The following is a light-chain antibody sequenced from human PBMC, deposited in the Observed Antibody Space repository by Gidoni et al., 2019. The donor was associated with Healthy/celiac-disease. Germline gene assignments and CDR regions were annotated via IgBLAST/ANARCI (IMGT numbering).Light chain of an antibody. CDR2: DAS. Sequence: EIVLTPSPATLSLSPRERATLTCRASQSVSSFFAWYQQKPGQAPRLLIYDASNRATGSPPRFSGSGSAKDFTLTISRVEPEDFAVYYCQQGSNWPPTFGGGTKVEIK. J-gene: IGKJ4*01. V-gene: IGKV3-11*01. CDR1: QSVSSF. CDR3: QQGSNWPPT.